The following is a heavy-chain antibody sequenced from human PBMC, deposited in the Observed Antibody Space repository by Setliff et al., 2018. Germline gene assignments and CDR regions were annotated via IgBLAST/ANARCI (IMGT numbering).Heavy chain of an antibody. J-gene: IGHJ3*02. Sequence: KTSETLSLTCAVYGGSFSGNYWSWIRQPPGKGLEWIGEINHSGSTNHNPSLKSRVTISVDTSKNQFSLNLSSVTAADTAMYYCARDYYDSGGSYAFDIWGQGTVVTVSS. CDR1: GGSFSGNY. CDR3: ARDYYDSGGSYAFDI. V-gene: IGHV4-34*01. D-gene: IGHD3-22*01. CDR2: INHSGST.